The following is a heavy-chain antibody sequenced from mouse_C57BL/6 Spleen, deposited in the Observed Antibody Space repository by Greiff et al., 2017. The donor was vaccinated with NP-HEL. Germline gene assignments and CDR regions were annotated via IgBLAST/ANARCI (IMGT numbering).Heavy chain of an antibody. J-gene: IGHJ2*01. Sequence: QVQLQQPGAELVKPGASVKMSCKASGYTFTSYWITWVKQTPGQGLEWIGDIYPGSGSTNYNEKFKSKATLTVDTSSSTAYMQLSSLTSEDSAVYYCARKGESLLWYFDYWGQGTTLTVSS. D-gene: IGHD2-1*01. CDR3: ARKGESLLWYFDY. V-gene: IGHV1-55*01. CDR2: IYPGSGST. CDR1: GYTFTSYW.